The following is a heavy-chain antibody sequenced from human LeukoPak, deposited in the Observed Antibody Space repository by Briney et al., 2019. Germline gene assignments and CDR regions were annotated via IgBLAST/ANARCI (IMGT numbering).Heavy chain of an antibody. CDR3: VRDKGGRSGAIYYDAFDV. V-gene: IGHV3-7*01. CDR2: IDQGGSTK. J-gene: IGHJ3*01. Sequence: GGSLRPSCGASGFTFNTYWMIWVRQAPGEGLEWVANIDQGGSTKYYVDSLKGRFTISRDNAKNSLYLQMNSLRAEDTAVYYCVRDKGGRSGAIYYDAFDVWGQGTMVTVSS. CDR1: GFTFNTYW. D-gene: IGHD1-26*01.